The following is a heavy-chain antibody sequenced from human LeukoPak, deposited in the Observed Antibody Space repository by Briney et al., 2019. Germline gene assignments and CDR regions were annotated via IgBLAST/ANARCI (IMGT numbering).Heavy chain of an antibody. Sequence: GGSLRLSCAASGFTFSSYWMSWVPQAPGKGLEWVANIKQDGSEKYYVDSVKGRFTISRDNAKNSLYLQMNSLRAEDTAVYYCARAIADYYYYYMDVWGKGTTVTVSS. CDR1: GFTFSSYW. CDR3: ARAIADYYYYYMDV. CDR2: IKQDGSEK. D-gene: IGHD2-21*01. V-gene: IGHV3-7*01. J-gene: IGHJ6*03.